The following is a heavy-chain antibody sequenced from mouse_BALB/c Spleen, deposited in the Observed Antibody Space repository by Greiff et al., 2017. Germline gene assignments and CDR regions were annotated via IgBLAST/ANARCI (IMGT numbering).Heavy chain of an antibody. CDR1: GFTFSSFG. CDR2: ISSGSSTI. CDR3: AIYYGPY. J-gene: IGHJ3*01. V-gene: IGHV5-17*02. D-gene: IGHD1-1*01. Sequence: EVQGVESGGGLVQPGGSRKLSCAASGFTFSSFGMHWVRQAPEKGLEWVAYISSGSSTIYYADTVKGRFTISRDNPKNTLFLQMTSLRSEDASMYYCAIYYGPYWGRGTLITVST.